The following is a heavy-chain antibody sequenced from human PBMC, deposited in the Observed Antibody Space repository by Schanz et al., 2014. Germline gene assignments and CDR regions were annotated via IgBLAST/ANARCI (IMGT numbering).Heavy chain of an antibody. CDR3: AKDISDTSGKDDY. CDR1: GFSFSSYA. J-gene: IGHJ4*02. V-gene: IGHV3-23*01. D-gene: IGHD3-22*01. CDR2: INTGGDDT. Sequence: EVQLLESGGGLVEPGGSLRLSCAASGFSFSSYAMGWVRQAPGKGLEWVSSINTGGDDTYYADSVKGRFTISRDNSKNTLFLQMNSLRVEDSTIYYCAKDISDTSGKDDYWGQGTLVTVSS.